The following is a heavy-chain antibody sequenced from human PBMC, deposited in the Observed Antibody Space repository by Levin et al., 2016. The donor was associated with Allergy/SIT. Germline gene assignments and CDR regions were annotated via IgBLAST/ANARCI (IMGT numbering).Heavy chain of an antibody. D-gene: IGHD5-18*01. Sequence: WIRQPPGKGLEWVAVISYDGSDKFYADSVKGRFTISRDNSKNTLYLQMNSLRTDDTAVYYCARGGRRTSYGYGYWGQGTLVTVSS. V-gene: IGHV3-30*03. CDR2: ISYDGSDK. CDR3: ARGGRRTSYGYGY. J-gene: IGHJ4*02.